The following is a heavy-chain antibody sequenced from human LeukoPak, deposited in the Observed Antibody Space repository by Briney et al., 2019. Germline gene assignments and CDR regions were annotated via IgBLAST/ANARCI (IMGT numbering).Heavy chain of an antibody. CDR1: GFTFTSHW. V-gene: IGHV3-7*01. Sequence: GGSLRLSCGASGFTFTSHWMSWVRQVPGKGLEWVANLNRDGSERQYVDSVKGRFTISRDNAKSSLYLQMNSLRAEDTALYYCARDSTSCRGCAFDIWGQGTMVTVSS. CDR3: ARDSTSCRGCAFDI. J-gene: IGHJ3*02. D-gene: IGHD2-2*01. CDR2: LNRDGSER.